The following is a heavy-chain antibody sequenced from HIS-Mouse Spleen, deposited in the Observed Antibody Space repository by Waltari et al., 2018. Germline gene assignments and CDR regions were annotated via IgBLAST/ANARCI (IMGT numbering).Heavy chain of an antibody. CDR1: GGSFRGSY. D-gene: IGHD6-6*01. J-gene: IGHJ4*02. CDR3: ARVVRVAARPREGYFDY. CDR2: INHSGST. Sequence: QVQLQQWGAGLLKPSETLSLTCAVYGGSFRGSYWSWIRQPPGKGLEWLGEINHSGSTNYTPSLKSRVTISVDTSKNQFSLKLSSVTAADTAVYYCARVVRVAARPREGYFDYWGQGTLVTVSS. V-gene: IGHV4-34*01.